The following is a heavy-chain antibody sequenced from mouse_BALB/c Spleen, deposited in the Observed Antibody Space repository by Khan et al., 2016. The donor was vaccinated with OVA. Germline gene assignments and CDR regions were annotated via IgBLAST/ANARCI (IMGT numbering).Heavy chain of an antibody. Sequence: QSQLVQSGPELKKPGETVKISCKASGYTFTNYGMNWVKQAPGKGLKWMGWINTYTGEPTYADDFKGRFAFSLETSANTAYLQINNLKNADTATYFCARSAAYWFFDVWGAGTTVTVSS. CDR1: GYTFTNYG. V-gene: IGHV9-3-1*01. CDR3: ARSAAYWFFDV. CDR2: INTYTGEP. J-gene: IGHJ1*01.